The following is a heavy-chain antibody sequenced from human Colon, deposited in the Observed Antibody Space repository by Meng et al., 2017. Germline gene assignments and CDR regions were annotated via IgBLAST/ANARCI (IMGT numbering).Heavy chain of an antibody. CDR1: GGSVSIGNYY. J-gene: IGHJ2*01. D-gene: IGHD6-19*01. CDR2: GSA. V-gene: IGHV4-61*01. Sequence: QGQLQESGPGLVRPSETLSLTCTVSGGSVSIGNYYWSWVRQPPGKGLEWIASGSANFHPSLKSRVIMSVDTSKNQFSLRLTAVTAADTAVYYCARVPGIAVAGSGFGYFDLWGRDTLVTVSS. CDR3: ARVPGIAVAGSGFGYFDL.